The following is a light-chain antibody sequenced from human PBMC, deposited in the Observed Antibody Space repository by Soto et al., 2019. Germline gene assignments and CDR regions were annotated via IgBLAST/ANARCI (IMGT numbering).Light chain of an antibody. CDR2: KAS. J-gene: IGKJ1*01. CDR3: KQSRT. CDR1: QSINSW. Sequence: DFQMTQSPSTLSAFVGDRVTMTCRASQSINSWLAWYQQKPGKAPKLLISKASKLESGVPSRFSGSGSGTEFTITVSSLQSDDFATYYCKQSRTFGQGTKVEIK. V-gene: IGKV1-5*03.